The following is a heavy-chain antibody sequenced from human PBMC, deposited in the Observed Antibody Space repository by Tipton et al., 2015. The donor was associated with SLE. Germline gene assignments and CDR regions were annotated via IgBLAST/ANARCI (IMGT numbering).Heavy chain of an antibody. V-gene: IGHV4-39*07. CDR3: ARGGASVLIRNCYFDY. D-gene: IGHD2-8*01. J-gene: IGHJ4*02. Sequence: TLSLTCTVSGGSISSSKYYWGWIRQPPGKGLEWIGSIYSSGSTYYNPSLKSRVSISVDTSKNQFFLNLRSVTAADTAVYFFARGGASVLIRNCYFDYWGQGSLVTVSS. CDR1: GGSISSSKYY. CDR2: IYSSGST.